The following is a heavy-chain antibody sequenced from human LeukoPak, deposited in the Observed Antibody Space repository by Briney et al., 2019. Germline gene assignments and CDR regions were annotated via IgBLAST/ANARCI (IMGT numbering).Heavy chain of an antibody. J-gene: IGHJ4*02. D-gene: IGHD6-19*01. CDR1: GFTFSSYW. V-gene: IGHV3-7*01. Sequence: GGSLRLSCAASGFTFSSYWMSWVRQAPGKGLEWVANIKQDGSEKYYVDSVKGRFTISRDNAKNSLYLQMNSLRAEDTAVYYCASGRSGWYLDYWGQGTLVTVSS. CDR3: ASGRSGWYLDY. CDR2: IKQDGSEK.